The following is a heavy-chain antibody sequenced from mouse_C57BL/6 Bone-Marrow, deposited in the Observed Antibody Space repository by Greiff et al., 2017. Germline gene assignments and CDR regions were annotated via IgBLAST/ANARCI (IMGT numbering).Heavy chain of an antibody. V-gene: IGHV1-50*01. CDR1: GYTFTSYW. Sequence: QVQLQQPGAELVKPGASVKLSCKASGYTFTSYWMQWVKQRPGQGLEWIGEIDPSDSYTNYNQKFKGKATLTVDTSSSTSYMQLSSLTSEDSAVYYCARTFITTVVATDAMDYWGQGTSATVSS. CDR2: IDPSDSYT. CDR3: ARTFITTVVATDAMDY. J-gene: IGHJ4*01. D-gene: IGHD1-1*01.